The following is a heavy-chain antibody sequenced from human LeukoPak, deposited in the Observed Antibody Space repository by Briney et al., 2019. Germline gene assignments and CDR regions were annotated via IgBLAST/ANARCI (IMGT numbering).Heavy chain of an antibody. D-gene: IGHD6-6*01. CDR1: GSSFTSYW. CDR3: ARRLLGSSSLVDP. Sequence: GASLQISCKGSGSSFTSYWIGWVRQLPGKGLEWMGIIYPGDSDTRYSPSFQGQVTISADKSISTAYLQWSSLKASDTAMYYCARRLLGSSSLVDPWGQGTLVTVSS. CDR2: IYPGDSDT. V-gene: IGHV5-51*01. J-gene: IGHJ5*02.